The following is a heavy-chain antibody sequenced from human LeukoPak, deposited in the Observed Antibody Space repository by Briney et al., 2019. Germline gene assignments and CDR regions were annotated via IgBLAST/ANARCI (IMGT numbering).Heavy chain of an antibody. Sequence: PSETLSLTCTVSGGSISSSRYYWGWIRQPPGKGLEWIGTIYYSGSSYYNPSLKSRVTISVDTSKNQFSLKLSSVTAADTAVYYCARSYEAGGYYYYYMDVWGKGTTVTVSS. V-gene: IGHV4-39*07. CDR3: ARSYEAGGYYYYYMDV. D-gene: IGHD3-10*01. CDR1: GGSISSSRYY. J-gene: IGHJ6*03. CDR2: IYYSGSS.